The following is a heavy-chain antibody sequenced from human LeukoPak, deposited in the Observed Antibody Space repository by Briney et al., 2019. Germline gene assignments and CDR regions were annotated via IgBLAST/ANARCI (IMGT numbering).Heavy chain of an antibody. V-gene: IGHV3-15*07. CDR3: TTGNFGPY. Sequence: PGGSLRLSCAASGFTFSDAWMNWVRQAPGKGLEWVGRIKRKTEGGATDYAGPVKGRFTISRDDSKNTLFLHVNGLKTEDTAVYYCTTGNFGPYWGQGTLVTVSS. CDR1: GFTFSDAW. CDR2: IKRKTEGGAT. D-gene: IGHD3-10*01. J-gene: IGHJ4*02.